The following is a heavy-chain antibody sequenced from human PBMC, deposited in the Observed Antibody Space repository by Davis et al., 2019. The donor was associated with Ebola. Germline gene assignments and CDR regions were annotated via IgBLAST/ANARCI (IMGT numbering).Heavy chain of an antibody. CDR3: ARGRQYSSGWYPPLDY. CDR2: INPDKGNT. CDR1: GYTFTSNA. J-gene: IGHJ4*02. Sequence: ASVKVSCKASGYTFTSNAMHWVRQAPGQRLEWMGWINPDKGNTKYSQKFQGRVTITADKSTGTAYMELSSLRSEDTALYFCARGRQYSSGWYPPLDYWGQGTLITVSS. D-gene: IGHD6-13*01. V-gene: IGHV1-3*01.